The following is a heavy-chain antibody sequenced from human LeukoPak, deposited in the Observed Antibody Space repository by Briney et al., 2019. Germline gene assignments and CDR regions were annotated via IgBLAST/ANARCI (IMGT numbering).Heavy chain of an antibody. V-gene: IGHV1-69*05. CDR2: IIPRFTP. Sequence: SVKVSCKASGYTFTSYAMNWVRQAPGQGLEWMGGIIPRFTPNYAQHFQGRVTITTDEATTTAYLELSNLRPDDTAVYYCAGLGYSGYGPRSRFDNWGQGTLITVAT. J-gene: IGHJ4*02. D-gene: IGHD5-12*01. CDR1: GYTFTSYA. CDR3: AGLGYSGYGPRSRFDN.